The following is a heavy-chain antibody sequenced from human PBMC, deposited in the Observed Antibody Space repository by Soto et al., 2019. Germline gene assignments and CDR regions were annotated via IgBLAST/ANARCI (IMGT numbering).Heavy chain of an antibody. Sequence: QLQLQESGPGLVKPSETLSLSCTVSGGSISGSFYWGWIRQPPGKGLEWIGSIYGTGNTYYNPSLKGRVTISAATSKNHFFLNLISVSAADTAVYYCRSRSMYGTDVWGQGATVTVSS. CDR2: IYGTGNT. D-gene: IGHD3-3*02. CDR1: GGSISGSFY. CDR3: RSRSMYGTDV. V-gene: IGHV4-39*01. J-gene: IGHJ6*02.